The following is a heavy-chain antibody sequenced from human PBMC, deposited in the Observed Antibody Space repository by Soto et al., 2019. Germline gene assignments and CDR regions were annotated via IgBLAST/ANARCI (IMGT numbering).Heavy chain of an antibody. Sequence: GGSLRLSCAASGFTFSSYAMHWVRQAPGKGLEWVAVISYDGSNKYYADSVKGRFTISRDNSKNTLYLQMNSLRAEDTAVYYCARDSLGYCSGGSCLGPGLDGFDIWGQGTMVTVSS. CDR3: ARDSLGYCSGGSCLGPGLDGFDI. J-gene: IGHJ3*02. CDR2: ISYDGSNK. D-gene: IGHD2-15*01. CDR1: GFTFSSYA. V-gene: IGHV3-30-3*01.